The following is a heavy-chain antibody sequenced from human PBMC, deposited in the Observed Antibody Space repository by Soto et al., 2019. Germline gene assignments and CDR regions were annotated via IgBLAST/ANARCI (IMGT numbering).Heavy chain of an antibody. J-gene: IGHJ4*02. CDR1: GFTFSSYG. CDR2: IWYDGSNK. Sequence: PGGSLRLSCAASGFTFSSYGMHWVRQAPGKGLEWVAVIWYDGSNKYYADSVKGRFTISRDNSKNTLYLQMNSLRAEDRAVYYCATRARGYCGFDYWGQGTLVTVSS. V-gene: IGHV3-33*01. CDR3: ATRARGYCGFDY. D-gene: IGHD5-18*01.